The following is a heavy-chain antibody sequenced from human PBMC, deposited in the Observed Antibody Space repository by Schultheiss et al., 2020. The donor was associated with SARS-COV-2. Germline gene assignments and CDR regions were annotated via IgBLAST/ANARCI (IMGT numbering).Heavy chain of an antibody. J-gene: IGHJ4*02. CDR3: ARRRGQLLGNDFDY. CDR1: FY. V-gene: IGHV4-59*01. D-gene: IGHD2-2*01. CDR2: IYYSGST. Sequence: FYWSWIRQPPGKGLEWIGYIYYSGSTNYNPSLKSRVTISVDTSKNQFSLKLSSVTAADTAVYYCARRRGQLLGNDFDYWGQGTLVTVSS.